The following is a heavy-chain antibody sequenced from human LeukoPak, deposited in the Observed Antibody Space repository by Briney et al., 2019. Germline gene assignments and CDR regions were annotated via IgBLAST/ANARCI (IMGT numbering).Heavy chain of an antibody. CDR1: GFSLSTSGVG. J-gene: IGHJ5*02. CDR2: IYWNDDK. CDR3: AHRRPSYSGSWYNWFDP. Sequence: SGPTLVKPTQTLTLTCTFSGFSLSTSGVGVGWIRQPPGKALEWLALIYWNDDKRYSPSLKSRLTITKDTSKNQVVLTMTNMDPVDTATYYCAHRRPSYSGSWYNWFDPWGQGTLVTVSS. D-gene: IGHD6-13*01. V-gene: IGHV2-5*01.